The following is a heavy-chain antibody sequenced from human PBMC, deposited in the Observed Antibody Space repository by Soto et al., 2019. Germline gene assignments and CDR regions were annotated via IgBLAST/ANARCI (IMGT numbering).Heavy chain of an antibody. J-gene: IGHJ4*02. CDR2: ISSSSSTI. Sequence: GGSLRLSCAASGFTFSSYSMNWVRQAPGKGLEWVSYISSSSSTIYYADSVKGRFTISRDNAKNSLYLQMNSLRAEDTAVYYCARDLGYYESDGYFDYWGQGALVTVSS. CDR1: GFTFSSYS. D-gene: IGHD3-22*01. V-gene: IGHV3-48*01. CDR3: ARDLGYYESDGYFDY.